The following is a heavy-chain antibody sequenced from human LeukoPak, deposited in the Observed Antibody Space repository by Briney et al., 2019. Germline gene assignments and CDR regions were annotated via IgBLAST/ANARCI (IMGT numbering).Heavy chain of an antibody. D-gene: IGHD3-3*01. Sequence: SETLSLTCTVSGGSISSGGYYWSWIRQPPGKGLEWIGYIYHSGSTYYNPSLKSRVTISVDRSKNQFSLKLSSVTAADTAVYYCAREAVEGDLWSGKPVDYWGQGTLVTVSS. CDR2: IYHSGST. CDR3: AREAVEGDLWSGKPVDY. CDR1: GGSISSGGYY. V-gene: IGHV4-30-2*01. J-gene: IGHJ4*02.